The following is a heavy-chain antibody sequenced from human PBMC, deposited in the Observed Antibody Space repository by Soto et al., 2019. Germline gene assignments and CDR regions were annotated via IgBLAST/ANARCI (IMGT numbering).Heavy chain of an antibody. CDR3: ARESGGYDSSTRYGLDV. Sequence: TLSLTCSVSGGSISSVGHYWTWIRQQPGKGLEWIGYIYYSGSTDYNPSLKSRVTISVDRSKNQFSLNLSSVTATDTAIYYCARESGGYDSSTRYGLDVWGQGTTVTVSS. D-gene: IGHD6-25*01. CDR2: IYYSGST. J-gene: IGHJ6*02. V-gene: IGHV4-31*03. CDR1: GGSISSVGHY.